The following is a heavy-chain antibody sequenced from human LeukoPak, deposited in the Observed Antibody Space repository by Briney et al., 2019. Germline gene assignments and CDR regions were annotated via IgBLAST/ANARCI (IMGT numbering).Heavy chain of an antibody. V-gene: IGHV4-4*07. D-gene: IGHD6-19*01. CDR1: GGSIRNYY. J-gene: IGHJ4*02. CDR3: ARDQGSGWYDY. CDR2: IHTSGST. Sequence: PSETLSFTCIVSGGSIRNYYWSWIRQPAGKGLGWVGRIHTSGSTNYNPSLKSRLTMSVDMSKSQFSLKLSSVTAADTAVYYCARDQGSGWYDYWGQGTLVTVSS.